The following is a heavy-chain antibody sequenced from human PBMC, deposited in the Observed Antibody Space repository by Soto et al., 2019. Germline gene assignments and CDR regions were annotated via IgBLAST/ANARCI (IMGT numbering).Heavy chain of an antibody. D-gene: IGHD3-9*01. CDR1: GGSISSYY. CDR3: GRSYHYDILTGYYAVPRNWFDP. Sequence: SETLSLTCTVSGGSISSYYWSWIRQPPGKGLEWIGYIYYSGSTNYNPSLKSRVTISVDTSKNQFSLKLSSVTAADTAVYYCGRSYHYDILTGYYAVPRNWFDPWGQGTLVTVSS. CDR2: IYYSGST. J-gene: IGHJ5*02. V-gene: IGHV4-59*01.